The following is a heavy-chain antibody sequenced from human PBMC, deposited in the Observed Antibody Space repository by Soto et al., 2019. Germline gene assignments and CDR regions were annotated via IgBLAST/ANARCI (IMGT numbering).Heavy chain of an antibody. D-gene: IGHD1-26*01. CDR1: GFTFSSYG. V-gene: IGHV3-30*18. Sequence: QVQLVESGGGVVQPGRSLRLSCAASGFTFSSYGMHWVRQAPGKGLEWVAVISYDGSNKYYADSVKGRFTISRDNSKNTLYLQMNSLRAEDTAVYYCAKEIVGRGHFDYWGQGTLVTVSS. CDR3: AKEIVGRGHFDY. J-gene: IGHJ4*02. CDR2: ISYDGSNK.